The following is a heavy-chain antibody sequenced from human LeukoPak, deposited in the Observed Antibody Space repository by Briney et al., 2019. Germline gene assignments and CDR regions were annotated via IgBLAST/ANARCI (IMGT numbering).Heavy chain of an antibody. D-gene: IGHD3-22*01. CDR3: ARVDYYDSSGLSYDY. Sequence: QPGGSLRLSCAASGFTFSSYEMNWVRQAPGKGLEWVSYISSSGSTIYYADSVKGRFTISRDNAKNSLYLQMNSLRAEDTAVYYCARVDYYDSSGLSYDYWGQGTLVTVSS. CDR1: GFTFSSYE. CDR2: ISSSGSTI. V-gene: IGHV3-48*03. J-gene: IGHJ4*02.